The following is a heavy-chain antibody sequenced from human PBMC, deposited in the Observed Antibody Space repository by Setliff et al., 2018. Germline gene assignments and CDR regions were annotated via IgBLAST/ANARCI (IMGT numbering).Heavy chain of an antibody. CDR3: ARKSRNIVVVPAAVIYYYYYMDV. V-gene: IGHV4-34*01. D-gene: IGHD2-2*01. J-gene: IGHJ6*03. Sequence: SETLSLTCAVYGGSFSGYYWSWIRQPPGKGLEWIGEINHSGSTNYNPSLKSRVTISVDTSKNQFSLKLSSVTAADTAVYYCARKSRNIVVVPAAVIYYYYYMDVWGKGTTVTAP. CDR2: INHSGST. CDR1: GGSFSGYY.